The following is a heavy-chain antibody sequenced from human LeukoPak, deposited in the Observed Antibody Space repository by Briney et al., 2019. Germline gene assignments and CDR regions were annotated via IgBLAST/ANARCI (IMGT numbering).Heavy chain of an antibody. CDR3: AWTRLLWFGELFY. Sequence: GGSLRLSCAGSGFTFSSYAMSWVRQAPGKGLEWVSAISGSGGSTYYADSVKGRFTISRDKSKNTLYLQMNSLRAEDTAVYYCAWTRLLWFGELFYWGQGTLVTVSS. CDR2: ISGSGGST. CDR1: GFTFSSYA. J-gene: IGHJ4*02. V-gene: IGHV3-23*01. D-gene: IGHD3-10*01.